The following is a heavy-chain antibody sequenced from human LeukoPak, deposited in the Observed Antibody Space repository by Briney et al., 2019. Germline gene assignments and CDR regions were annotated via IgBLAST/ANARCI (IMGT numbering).Heavy chain of an antibody. Sequence: GGSLRLSCAASGFTFSSYAMSWVRQVPGKGLEWVSAISGSGGSTYYADSVKGRFTISRDNSKNTLYLQMNSLRAEDTAVYYCANDIPRIAYCSGGSCDGYWGQGTLVTVSS. V-gene: IGHV3-23*01. CDR3: ANDIPRIAYCSGGSCDGY. CDR1: GFTFSSYA. J-gene: IGHJ4*02. D-gene: IGHD2-15*01. CDR2: ISGSGGST.